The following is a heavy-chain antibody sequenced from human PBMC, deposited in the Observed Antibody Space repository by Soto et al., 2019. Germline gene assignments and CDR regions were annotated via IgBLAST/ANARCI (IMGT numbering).Heavy chain of an antibody. CDR3: ARQFDHLWFGELPRFDP. V-gene: IGHV4-59*08. Sequence: QVQLQESGPGLVKPSETLSLTCTVSGGSISSYYWSWIRQPPGKGLEWIGYIYYSGSTNYNPSLKSRVTISVDTSKNQFSLKLSSVTAADTAVYYCARQFDHLWFGELPRFDPWGQGTLVTVSS. J-gene: IGHJ5*02. CDR2: IYYSGST. D-gene: IGHD3-10*01. CDR1: GGSISSYY.